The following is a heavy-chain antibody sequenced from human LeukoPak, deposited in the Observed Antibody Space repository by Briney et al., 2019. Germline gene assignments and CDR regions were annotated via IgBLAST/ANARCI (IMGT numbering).Heavy chain of an antibody. Sequence: SETLSLTCAVYGGSFSGYYWSRIRQPPGKGLEWIGEINHSGSTNYNPSLKSRVTISVDTSKNQFSLKLSSVTAADTAVYYCARTVTLYGMDVWGQGTTVTVSS. CDR1: GGSFSGYY. CDR2: INHSGST. D-gene: IGHD4-11*01. CDR3: ARTVTLYGMDV. J-gene: IGHJ6*02. V-gene: IGHV4-34*01.